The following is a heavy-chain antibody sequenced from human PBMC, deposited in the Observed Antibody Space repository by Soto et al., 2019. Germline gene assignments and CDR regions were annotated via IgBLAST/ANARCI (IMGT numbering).Heavy chain of an antibody. D-gene: IGHD3-22*01. CDR2: ISAYNGNT. V-gene: IGHV1-18*01. Sequence: QVQLVQSGAEVKKPGASVKVSCKASGYTFTSYGISWVRQAPGQGLEWMGWISAYNGNTNYAQKLQGRVTMTTDTSTSTAYMELRSLRSDDTAVYYCARDNPYYYDSSGYYLPGVEDYWGQGTLVTVSS. CDR3: ARDNPYYYDSSGYYLPGVEDY. CDR1: GYTFTSYG. J-gene: IGHJ4*02.